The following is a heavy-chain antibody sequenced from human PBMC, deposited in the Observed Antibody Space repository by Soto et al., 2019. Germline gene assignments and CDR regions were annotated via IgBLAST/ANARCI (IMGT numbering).Heavy chain of an antibody. CDR1: GFTVSDAW. CDR3: TTGGHYFGD. CDR2: IKSRTDDGTT. J-gene: IGHJ4*02. Sequence: EVQLVESGGGLVKPGGSLRLSCAASGFTVSDAWMSWVRQAPGKGLEWIGRIKSRTDDGTTDYAVPVKGRFTISRDDLKNTLYLQMNSLKTEETAVYYSTTGGHYFGDWGQGTLVTVSS. V-gene: IGHV3-15*01.